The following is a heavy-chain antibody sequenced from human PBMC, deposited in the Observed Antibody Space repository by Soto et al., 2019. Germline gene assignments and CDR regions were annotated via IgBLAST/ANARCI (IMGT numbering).Heavy chain of an antibody. CDR1: GPSFSGYY. CDR3: AGPWSSFDS. V-gene: IGHV4-34*01. Sequence: LSLTCAVYGPSFSGYYWSWLRQPPGKGLEWIGEINHSGSTNYNPSLKSRVTISVDTSKNQISLMLSSMTAADTAVYYCAGPWSSFDSWGQGTLVTVSS. D-gene: IGHD2-15*01. J-gene: IGHJ4*02. CDR2: INHSGST.